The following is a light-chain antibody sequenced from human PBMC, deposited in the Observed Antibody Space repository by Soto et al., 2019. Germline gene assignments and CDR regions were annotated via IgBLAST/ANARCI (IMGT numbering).Light chain of an antibody. CDR2: EGS. Sequence: QSALTQPASVSGSPGQSITISCSGTSSDVGNYPLVSWYQQHPGKAPKLVIYEGSKRPSGVSNRFSGSKSGYTASLTISGLQADDEADYYCSAYAGTRVLFGGGTQLTVL. CDR1: SSDVGNYPL. J-gene: IGLJ2*01. V-gene: IGLV2-23*01. CDR3: SAYAGTRVL.